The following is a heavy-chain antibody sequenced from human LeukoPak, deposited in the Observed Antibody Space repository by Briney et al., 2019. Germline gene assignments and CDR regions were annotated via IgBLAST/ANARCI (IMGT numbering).Heavy chain of an antibody. Sequence: ASVKVSCKASGGTFSSYAISWVRQAPGQGLEWMGRIIPIFGTANYAQKFQGRVTITADKSTSTAYMELSSLRSEDTAVYYCARDRPGYYDSSGDFDYWGQGTLVTVSS. J-gene: IGHJ4*02. CDR1: GGTFSSYA. V-gene: IGHV1-69*06. CDR2: IIPIFGTA. CDR3: ARDRPGYYDSSGDFDY. D-gene: IGHD3-22*01.